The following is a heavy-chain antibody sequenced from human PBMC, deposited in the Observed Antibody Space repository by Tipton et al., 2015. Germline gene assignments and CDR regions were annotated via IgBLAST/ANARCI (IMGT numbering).Heavy chain of an antibody. CDR1: GGSISSGVYY. CDR3: ASSYYYGSGRNY. Sequence: TLSLTCTVSGGSISSGVYYWSWIRQHPGKGLEWIGYIYHSGSTNYNPSLKSRVTISVDTSENQFSLELSSVTAADTAMYYCASSYYYGSGRNYWGQGTLVTVSS. J-gene: IGHJ4*02. D-gene: IGHD3-10*01. CDR2: IYHSGST. V-gene: IGHV4-61*08.